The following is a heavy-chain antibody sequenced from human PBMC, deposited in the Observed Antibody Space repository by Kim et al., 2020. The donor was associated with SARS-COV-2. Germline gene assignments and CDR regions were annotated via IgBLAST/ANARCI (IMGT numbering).Heavy chain of an antibody. J-gene: IGHJ4*02. CDR3: EGTMIVVVIETPLGVERNFDY. CDR2: ISGSGGST. CDR1: GFTFSSYA. V-gene: IGHV3-23*01. D-gene: IGHD3-22*01. Sequence: GGSLRLSCAASGFTFSSYAMSWVRQAPGKGLEWVSAISGSGGSTYYADSVKGRFTISRDNSKNTLYLQMNSLRAEDTAVYYCEGTMIVVVIETPLGVERNFDYWGQGTLVTVSS.